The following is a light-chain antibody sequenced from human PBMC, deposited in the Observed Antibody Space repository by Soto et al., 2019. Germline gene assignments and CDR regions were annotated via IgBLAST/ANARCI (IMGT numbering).Light chain of an antibody. CDR2: GAS. CDR1: QSVRSSY. J-gene: IGKJ1*01. Sequence: EIVLTQSPGTLSLSPGERATLSCRASQSVRSSYLAWYQQKPGQAPRLLIYGASTRATGIPDRFSGGGSGTEFTLTISSLQSEDFAVYYCQQYNNWPTFGQGTKVDIK. V-gene: IGKV3D-15*01. CDR3: QQYNNWPT.